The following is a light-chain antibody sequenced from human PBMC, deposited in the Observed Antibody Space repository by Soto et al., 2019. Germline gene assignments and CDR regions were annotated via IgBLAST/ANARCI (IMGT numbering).Light chain of an antibody. Sequence: QSALTQPASVSGSPGQSITISCTGTSSDVGSYNLVSWYQQHPGKAPKLMIYEGSKRPSGVSNRFSGSKSGTSASLAIAGLQAEDEGDYYCQSYDSSLSGYVFGTGTKVTVL. CDR2: EGS. CDR1: SSDVGSYNL. CDR3: QSYDSSLSGYV. V-gene: IGLV2-14*02. J-gene: IGLJ1*01.